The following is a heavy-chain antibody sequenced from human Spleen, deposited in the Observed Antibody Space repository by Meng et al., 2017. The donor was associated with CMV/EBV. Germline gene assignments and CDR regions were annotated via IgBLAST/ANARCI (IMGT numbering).Heavy chain of an antibody. Sequence: VCGASISSGGLYWSWIRQHPGKGLEWIGFIYFSGTTYYNPSLKSRITLSLDTSKNQFSLKLTSVTAADTAVYYCARDIVGTNYFDYWGQGILVTVSS. CDR2: IYFSGTT. V-gene: IGHV4-31*02. CDR1: GASISSGGLY. J-gene: IGHJ4*02. D-gene: IGHD1-26*01. CDR3: ARDIVGTNYFDY.